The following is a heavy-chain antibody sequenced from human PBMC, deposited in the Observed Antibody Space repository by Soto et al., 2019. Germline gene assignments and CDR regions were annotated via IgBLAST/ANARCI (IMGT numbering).Heavy chain of an antibody. V-gene: IGHV1-69*13. CDR1: GGTFSSFA. CDR2: IIPIFETA. J-gene: IGHJ6*01. D-gene: IGHD2-15*01. CDR3: ARELEVVVLGVDHDDYHGRDV. Sequence: SVKVSCKTSGGTFSSFAISWVRQAPGQGLEWMGGIIPIFETANYAQKFQGRVTITADEITGTAYMELRGLRSEDTGVYYCARELEVVVLGVDHDDYHGRDVCWQGTTVSFS.